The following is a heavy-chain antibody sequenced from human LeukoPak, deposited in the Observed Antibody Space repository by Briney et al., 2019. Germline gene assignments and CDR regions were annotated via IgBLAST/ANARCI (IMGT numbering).Heavy chain of an antibody. CDR3: ARRTVTTGGRYYFDY. J-gene: IGHJ4*02. V-gene: IGHV3-53*01. CDR2: IYSGGST. CDR1: GFTVSSNY. Sequence: GGSLRLSCEASGFTVSSNYMSWVRQAPEKGLEWVSVIYSGGSTYYADSVKGRFTISRDNSKNTLYLQMNSLRAEDTAVYYCARRTVTTGGRYYFDYWGQGTLVTVSS. D-gene: IGHD4-17*01.